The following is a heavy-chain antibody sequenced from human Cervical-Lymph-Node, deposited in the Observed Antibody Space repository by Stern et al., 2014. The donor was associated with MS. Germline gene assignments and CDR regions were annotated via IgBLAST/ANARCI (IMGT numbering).Heavy chain of an antibody. V-gene: IGHV1-69*01. CDR3: ARDQRDLPFDI. J-gene: IGHJ3*02. CDR1: GGTFNTYS. Sequence: QMQLVQSGAEVKKPGSSVKVSCKASGGTFNTYSISWVRQAPGQGLEWMGGIIPIFAAANYAQNFQGRLTISADESTNTAYMELSGLRSDDTAVYYCARDQRDLPFDIWGQGTMVIVSS. CDR2: IIPIFAAA.